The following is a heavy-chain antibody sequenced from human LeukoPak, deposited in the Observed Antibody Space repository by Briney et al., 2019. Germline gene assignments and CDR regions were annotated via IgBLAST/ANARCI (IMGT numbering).Heavy chain of an antibody. CDR1: GYTFTGYY. D-gene: IGHD2-21*02. CDR3: ARWGCGGDCYSPNCFDY. CDR2: INPNSGGT. J-gene: IGHJ4*02. Sequence: ASVKVSCKASGYTFTGYYMHWVRQAPGQGLEWMGWINPNSGGTNYAQKFQGRVTMTRDTSISTAYMELSRLRSDDTAVYYCARWGCGGDCYSPNCFDYWGQGTLVTVSS. V-gene: IGHV1-2*02.